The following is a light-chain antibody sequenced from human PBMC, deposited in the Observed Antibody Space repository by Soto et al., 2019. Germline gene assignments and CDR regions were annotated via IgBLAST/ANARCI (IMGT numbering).Light chain of an antibody. CDR1: QSVGSY. Sequence: EIVLTHSPVTLSLSPGERATLSCRASQSVGSYLAWYQQKPGQAPRLLIYGASSRATGIPDRFSGSGSGTDFTLTISRLEPEDFAVYYCQQYGSSPEWTFGQGTKVDIK. CDR3: QQYGSSPEWT. J-gene: IGKJ1*01. CDR2: GAS. V-gene: IGKV3-20*01.